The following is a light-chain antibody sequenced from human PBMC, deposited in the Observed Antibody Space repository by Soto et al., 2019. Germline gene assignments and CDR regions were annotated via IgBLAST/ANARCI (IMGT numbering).Light chain of an antibody. CDR2: GNT. J-gene: IGLJ2*01. CDR3: QAYDSRRRRV. Sequence: QSVLTQPPSVSGAVGQRVTISCTGSSSNIGARYDIHWYQQHPRSAPKLIIYGNTNRPSGVPDRFSASKSGTSASLAIAGLQAEDEADYYCQAYDSRRRRVFGGGTKLTVL. V-gene: IGLV1-40*01. CDR1: SSNIGARYD.